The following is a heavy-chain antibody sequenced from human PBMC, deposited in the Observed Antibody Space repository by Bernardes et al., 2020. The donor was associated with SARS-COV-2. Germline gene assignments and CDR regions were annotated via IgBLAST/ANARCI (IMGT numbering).Heavy chain of an antibody. Sequence: ASVKVSCKASGYTFTSYGISWVRQAPGQGLEWMGWISAYNGNTNHAQKLQGRVTMTTDTSTSTAYMELRSLRSDDTAVYYCARDGVTIFGSEYYYYGMDVWGQGTTVTVSS. CDR1: GYTFTSYG. V-gene: IGHV1-18*01. J-gene: IGHJ6*02. D-gene: IGHD3-3*01. CDR3: ARDGVTIFGSEYYYYGMDV. CDR2: ISAYNGNT.